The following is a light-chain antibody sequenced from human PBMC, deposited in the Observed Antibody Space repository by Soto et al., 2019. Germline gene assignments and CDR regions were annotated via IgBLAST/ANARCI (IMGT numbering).Light chain of an antibody. J-gene: IGKJ5*01. CDR3: QQFDDPVT. CDR2: DAS. V-gene: IGKV3D-15*01. Sequence: EIVMTQSPATLSVPPGERATLSCRASQSVSSNFAWYQQKPGPPPRLLISDASTRATGTPARFSGSGSGTDFPPTIRRMEHDDSAVYYRQQFDDPVTFGQGTRLEIK. CDR1: QSVSSN.